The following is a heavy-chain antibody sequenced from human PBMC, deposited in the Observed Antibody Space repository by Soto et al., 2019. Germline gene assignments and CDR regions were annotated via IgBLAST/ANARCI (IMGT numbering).Heavy chain of an antibody. D-gene: IGHD6-13*01. CDR3: ATGQQGRMADI. CDR2: ISSDSSHT. CDR1: GFTVSGYY. Sequence: QVQLLESGGGLVKPGGSLRLSCAASGFTVSGYYMGWIRQPPGKGLEWISYISSDSSHTNHADSVKGRFTIPRDNAKNSLYLQMNSLRAEDTAVYFCATGQQGRMADIWGQGKMVTVSS. J-gene: IGHJ3*02. V-gene: IGHV3-11*03.